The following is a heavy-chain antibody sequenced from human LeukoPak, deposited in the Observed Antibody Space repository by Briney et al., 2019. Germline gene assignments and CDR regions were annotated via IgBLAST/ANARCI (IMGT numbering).Heavy chain of an antibody. Sequence: GRSLRLSCAASGFTFSSYGMNWVRQAPGKGLEWVAVIWYDGSNKYYTESVKGRFTVSRDNSKNTLYLQMNSLRAEDTAVYYCARVGCSGGSCRPYYYYAMDVWGQGTTVTVSS. CDR1: GFTFSSYG. CDR2: IWYDGSNK. CDR3: ARVGCSGGSCRPYYYYAMDV. J-gene: IGHJ6*02. V-gene: IGHV3-33*01. D-gene: IGHD2-15*01.